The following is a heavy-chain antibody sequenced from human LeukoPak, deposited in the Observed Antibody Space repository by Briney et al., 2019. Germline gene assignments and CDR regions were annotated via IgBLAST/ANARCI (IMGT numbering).Heavy chain of an antibody. CDR3: ARVAADGPDY. J-gene: IGHJ4*02. CDR1: GFTFSDYY. Sequence: GGSLRLSCAAPGFTFSDYYMSWIRQAPGKGLEWVSYISSSGSTIYYADSVKGRFTISRDNAEKSLYLQMNSLRAEDTAVYYCARVAADGPDYWGQGTLVTVSS. D-gene: IGHD6-13*01. CDR2: ISSSGSTI. V-gene: IGHV3-11*01.